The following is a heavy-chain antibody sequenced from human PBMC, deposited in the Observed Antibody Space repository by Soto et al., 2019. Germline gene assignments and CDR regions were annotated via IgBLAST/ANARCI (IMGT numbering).Heavy chain of an antibody. V-gene: IGHV1-46*01. CDR1: GYTFTSYY. D-gene: IGHD5-18*01. CDR3: ARDQSGYSYGFGDAFDI. J-gene: IGHJ3*02. Sequence: ASVKVSCKASGYTFTSYYMHLVRQAPGQGLEWMGIINPSGGSTSYAQKFQGRVTMTRDTSTSTVYMELSSLRSEDTAVYYCARDQSGYSYGFGDAFDIWGQGTMVTVSS. CDR2: INPSGGST.